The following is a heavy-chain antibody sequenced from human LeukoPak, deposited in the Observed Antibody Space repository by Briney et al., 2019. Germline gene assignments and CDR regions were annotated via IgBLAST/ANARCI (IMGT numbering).Heavy chain of an antibody. J-gene: IGHJ3*02. D-gene: IGHD3-3*01. CDR1: GGSISSYY. V-gene: IGHV4-4*07. CDR3: ARERRYYTFWGDSFRDAFDI. CDR2: VYISGKT. Sequence: SETLSLTCTVSGGSISSYYWSWLRQSAGKRLEWIWRVYISGKTSYKPSRMSRVTMSGDTSKIQFSLQVNSVTAADTAVYYCARERRYYTFWGDSFRDAFDIWGPGTRVTVS.